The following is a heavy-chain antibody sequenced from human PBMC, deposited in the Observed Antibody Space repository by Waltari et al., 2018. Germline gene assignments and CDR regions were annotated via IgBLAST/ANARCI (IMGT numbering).Heavy chain of an antibody. J-gene: IGHJ6*03. D-gene: IGHD3-16*01. V-gene: IGHV3-48*03. CDR1: GFSFGSYE. Sequence: EVQLVESGGGLVQPGGSLRLSCVASGFSFGSYEMIWVRQAPGNGLEWVSYITTSDRSRYYADSVKGRFTIARDNAKISLYLQMNSLRAEDTAVYYCARVGGYYYYYMDVWGKGTTVTVSS. CDR3: ARVGGYYYYYMDV. CDR2: ITTSDRSR.